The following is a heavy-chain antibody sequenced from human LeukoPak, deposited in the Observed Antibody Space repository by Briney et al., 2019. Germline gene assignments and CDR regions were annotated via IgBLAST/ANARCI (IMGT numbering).Heavy chain of an antibody. V-gene: IGHV3-23*01. CDR1: GFTFSSYA. Sequence: GGSLRLSCAASGFTFSSYAMSWVRQAPGKGLEWVSAISGSGGSTYYADSVRGRFTISRENSKNTLYLQMNSLRAEDTAVYYCAKGSIAAFPFDYWGQGTLVTVSS. CDR2: ISGSGGST. J-gene: IGHJ4*02. D-gene: IGHD6-13*01. CDR3: AKGSIAAFPFDY.